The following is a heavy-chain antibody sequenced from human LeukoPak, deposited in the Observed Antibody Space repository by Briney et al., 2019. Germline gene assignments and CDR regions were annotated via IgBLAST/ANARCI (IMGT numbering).Heavy chain of an antibody. J-gene: IGHJ4*02. Sequence: SETLSLTCTVSGGSISSSSYYWGWIRQPPGKGLEWIGSVYYSGSTYYNPSLKSRVTISVDTSKNQFSLKLHSVTAADTAVYYCARFRGSGWYYFDSWGQGTLVTVSS. CDR2: VYYSGST. CDR3: ARFRGSGWYYFDS. CDR1: GGSISSSSYY. D-gene: IGHD6-19*01. V-gene: IGHV4-39*07.